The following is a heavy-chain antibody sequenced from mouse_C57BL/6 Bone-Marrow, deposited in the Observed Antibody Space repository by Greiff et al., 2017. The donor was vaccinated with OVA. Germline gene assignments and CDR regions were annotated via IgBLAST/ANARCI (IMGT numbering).Heavy chain of an antibody. CDR1: GYTFTNYW. J-gene: IGHJ1*03. CDR3: AREGGLGDWYFDV. Sequence: QVQLQQSGAELVRPGTSVKMSCKASGYTFTNYWIGWAKQRPGHGLEWIGDIYPGGGYTNYNEKFKGKATLTADKSSSTAYMQFSSLTSEDSAIYDCAREGGLGDWYFDVWGTGTTVTVSS. V-gene: IGHV1-63*01. CDR2: IYPGGGYT. D-gene: IGHD4-1*01.